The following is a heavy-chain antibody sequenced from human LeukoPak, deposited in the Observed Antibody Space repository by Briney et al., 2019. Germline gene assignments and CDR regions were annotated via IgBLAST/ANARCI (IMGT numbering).Heavy chain of an antibody. CDR1: GFTFSSYS. Sequence: GGSLRLSCAASGFTFSSYSMNWVRQAPGKVLEWVSYISSSGTSIYYADSVKGRFTISRDNAKNSLYLQMNSLRAEDTAVYYCAELGITMIGGVWGKGTTVTISS. D-gene: IGHD3-10*02. J-gene: IGHJ6*04. V-gene: IGHV3-48*04. CDR3: AELGITMIGGV. CDR2: ISSSGTSI.